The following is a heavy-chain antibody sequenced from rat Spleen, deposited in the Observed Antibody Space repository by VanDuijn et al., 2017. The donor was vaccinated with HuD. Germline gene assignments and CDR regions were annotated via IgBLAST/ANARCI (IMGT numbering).Heavy chain of an antibody. J-gene: IGHJ1*01. CDR1: VYSITSSYR. D-gene: IGHD1-1*01. Sequence: QLQESGPGLVKPSQSLSLTCSVTVYSITSSYRWNWIRKFPGNKLEWMGYITGAGSTNYNPSLKSPISITRDTSKNQFFLQVNSVTTEDTATYFCARWDYYSPRWYFDFWGPGTMVTVSS. CDR3: ARWDYYSPRWYFDF. V-gene: IGHV3-3*01. CDR2: ITGAGST.